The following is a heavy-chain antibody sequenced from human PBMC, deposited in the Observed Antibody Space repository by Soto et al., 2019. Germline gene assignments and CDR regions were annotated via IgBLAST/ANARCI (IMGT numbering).Heavy chain of an antibody. V-gene: IGHV3-64D*06. D-gene: IGHD5-12*01. J-gene: IGHJ4*02. CDR2: VRGNGDPP. Sequence: LRLSCSASGFTFSSYAMHWVRQAPGKGLEYVSGVRGNGDPPFYADSVKGRFTISRDNSKNTLYLQMSSLSADDTAVYYCVKSRGGNNFDFFDWGQGALVTVSS. CDR3: VKSRGGNNFDFFD. CDR1: GFTFSSYA.